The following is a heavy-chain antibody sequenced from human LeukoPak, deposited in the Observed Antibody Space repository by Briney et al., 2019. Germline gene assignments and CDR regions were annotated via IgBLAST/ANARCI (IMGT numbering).Heavy chain of an antibody. J-gene: IGHJ5*02. V-gene: IGHV1-69*04. Sequence: SVKVSCKXSGGTFSSYTISWVRQTPGQGLEWMGRIIPILGIANYAQKFQGRVTITADKSTSTAYMELSSLRSEDTAVYYCARDQVDSRAPWFDPWGQGTLVTVSS. CDR1: GGTFSSYT. D-gene: IGHD3-22*01. CDR2: IIPILGIA. CDR3: ARDQVDSRAPWFDP.